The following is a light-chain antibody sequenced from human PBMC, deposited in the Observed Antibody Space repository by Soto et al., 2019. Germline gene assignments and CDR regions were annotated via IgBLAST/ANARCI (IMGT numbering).Light chain of an antibody. CDR2: GAS. Sequence: GDRVALPCRASQTVHTNLACFQQKPGQAPKLLIYGASTRDTGVPARFTGGGSGTEFTLTISSLLPADFPVYFCQQYNNLPPRTFCQGAIVDI. CDR1: QTVHTN. V-gene: IGKV3-15*01. J-gene: IGKJ1*01. CDR3: QQYNNLPPRT.